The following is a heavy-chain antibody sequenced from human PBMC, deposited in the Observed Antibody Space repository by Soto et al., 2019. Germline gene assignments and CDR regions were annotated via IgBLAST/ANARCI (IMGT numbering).Heavy chain of an antibody. CDR3: ARDGDDFWSGYAYIYYYYGMDV. CDR2: IIPIFGTA. D-gene: IGHD3-3*01. V-gene: IGHV1-69*13. CDR1: GGTFSSYA. Sequence: SVKVSCKASGGTFSSYATSWVRQAPGQGLEWMGGIIPIFGTANYAQKFQGRVTITADESTSTAYMELSSLRSEDTAVYYCARDGDDFWSGYAYIYYYYGMDVWGQGTTVTVSS. J-gene: IGHJ6*02.